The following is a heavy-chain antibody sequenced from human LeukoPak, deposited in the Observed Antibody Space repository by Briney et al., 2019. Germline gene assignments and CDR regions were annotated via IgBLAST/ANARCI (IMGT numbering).Heavy chain of an antibody. Sequence: PSETLSLTCTVSGYSISSAYYWGWIRQPPGKGLEWIGTIYHSGSTDYNPSLESRVTISLDTFKNQFSLRLSSVTAADTAVYYCARVTMVGGFDPWGQGTLVTVSS. CDR3: ARVTMVGGFDP. CDR2: IYHSGST. CDR1: GYSISSAYY. J-gene: IGHJ5*02. D-gene: IGHD3-10*01. V-gene: IGHV4-38-2*02.